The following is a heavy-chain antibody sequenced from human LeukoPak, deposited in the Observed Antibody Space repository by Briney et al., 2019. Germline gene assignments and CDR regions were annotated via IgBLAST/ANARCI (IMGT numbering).Heavy chain of an antibody. Sequence: GGSLRLSCAASGFTFSSYEMNWVRQAPGKGLEWLSYISSSGTTIYYADSVKGRFTISRDNAKNSLYLQMNSQRAEDTAVYYCARDVGASAPDAFDIWGQGTMVTVSS. J-gene: IGHJ3*02. CDR3: ARDVGASAPDAFDI. CDR1: GFTFSSYE. CDR2: ISSSGTTI. D-gene: IGHD1-26*01. V-gene: IGHV3-48*03.